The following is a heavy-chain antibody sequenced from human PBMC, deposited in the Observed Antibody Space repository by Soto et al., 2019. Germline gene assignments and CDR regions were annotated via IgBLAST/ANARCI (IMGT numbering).Heavy chain of an antibody. J-gene: IGHJ3*02. D-gene: IGHD3-3*01. V-gene: IGHV1-2*02. CDR2: INPATGAA. CDR1: GYPVTAYY. Sequence: QLHLVQSGAVVKKPGASVTVSCSASGYPVTAYYMHWVRQAPGRGLEWMGGINPATGAAKYTQTFRGRVTMTRDTSTRTGFMELSGLTSEDTAVFYWARGGGVGVAGSAAFDMWGQGTLVTVSS. CDR3: ARGGGVGVAGSAAFDM.